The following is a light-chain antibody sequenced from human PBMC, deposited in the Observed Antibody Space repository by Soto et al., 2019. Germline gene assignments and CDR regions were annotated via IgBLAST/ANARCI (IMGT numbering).Light chain of an antibody. CDR3: QQYGSSSPT. V-gene: IGKV3-20*01. CDR1: QSVSSSY. J-gene: IGKJ2*01. CDR2: GAS. Sequence: EIVLTQSPGTLSLSPGERATLSCRASQSVSSSYLAWYQQKPGQAPRLLIYGASSRATGIPDRFSGSGSGTEFTFTISTLEPEDLAVYYCQQYGSSSPTFGQGTKLEIK.